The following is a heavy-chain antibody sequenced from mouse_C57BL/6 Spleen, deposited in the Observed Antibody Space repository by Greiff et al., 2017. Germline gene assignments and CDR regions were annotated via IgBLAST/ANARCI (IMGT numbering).Heavy chain of an antibody. CDR3: ARMRYYGSSYREDYFDY. Sequence: QVTLKECGPGILQPSQTLSLTCSFSGFSLSTFGMGVGWIRQPSGKGLEWLAHIWWDDDKYYNPALKSRLTISKDTSKNQVFLKIANVDTADTATYYCARMRYYGSSYREDYFDYWGQGTTLTVS. CDR1: GFSLSTFGMG. CDR2: IWWDDDK. D-gene: IGHD1-1*01. J-gene: IGHJ2*01. V-gene: IGHV8-8*01.